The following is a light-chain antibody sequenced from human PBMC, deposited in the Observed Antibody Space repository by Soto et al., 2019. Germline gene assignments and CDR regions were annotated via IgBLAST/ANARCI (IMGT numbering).Light chain of an antibody. J-gene: IGLJ1*01. CDR3: SSYTDSNSFYV. CDR1: SSDVGGHDY. Sequence: QSVLTQPASVSGSPGQSITISCNGSSSDVGGHDYVSWYQQHPGKAPKLTIFEVSNRPSGVSNRFSGSKSGNTASLTISGLQAEGEADYYCSSYTDSNSFYVFGSGTKVTV. V-gene: IGLV2-14*01. CDR2: EVS.